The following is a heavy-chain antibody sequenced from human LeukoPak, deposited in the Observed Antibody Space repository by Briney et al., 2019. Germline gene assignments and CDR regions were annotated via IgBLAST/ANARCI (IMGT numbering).Heavy chain of an antibody. V-gene: IGHV4-38-2*02. CDR3: ARDTRTAQGFDY. CDR1: DYSISSGYY. D-gene: IGHD2-15*01. J-gene: IGHJ4*02. CDR2: IFQSGHT. Sequence: SETLSLTCTVSDYSISSGYYWGWIRQPPGKGLEWTGSIFQSGHTYYSPSLKSRVTISVDTSNNRFSLSLSAVTAADTAIYYCARDTRTAQGFDYWGQGILVTISS.